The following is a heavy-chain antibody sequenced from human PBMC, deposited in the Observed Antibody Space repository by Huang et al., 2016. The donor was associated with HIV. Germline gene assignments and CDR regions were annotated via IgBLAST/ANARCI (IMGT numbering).Heavy chain of an antibody. D-gene: IGHD1-26*01. CDR3: ARDWDLAPFDY. Sequence: EVQLVESGGGLVKPGGSLRLSCAASGFTFSGYSLNWVRQGPGKGLEWVSSISRSSSYIYYADSVKGRFTISRDNAKNSLYLQMNSLRVEDTAVYYCARDWDLAPFDYWGQGTLVTVSS. V-gene: IGHV3-21*01. CDR2: ISRSSSYI. J-gene: IGHJ4*02. CDR1: GFTFSGYS.